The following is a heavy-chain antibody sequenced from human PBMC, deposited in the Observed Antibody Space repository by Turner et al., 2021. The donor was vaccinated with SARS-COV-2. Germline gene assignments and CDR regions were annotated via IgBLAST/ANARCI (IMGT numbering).Heavy chain of an antibody. J-gene: IGHJ6*02. Sequence: VVLVESGGGLVQRGRSVSLSCAASGFTVSSNYMSWVRQAPGKGLEWVSVIKSGGSKYYADAVKGRFTITRKNTKNTLYLQKNSRRAEDTAVDYCAGDGGCKPEGMDVWGQGTTVTVSS. V-gene: IGHV3-53*01. CDR3: AGDGGCKPEGMDV. CDR1: GFTVSSNY. CDR2: IKSGGSK. D-gene: IGHD3-16*01.